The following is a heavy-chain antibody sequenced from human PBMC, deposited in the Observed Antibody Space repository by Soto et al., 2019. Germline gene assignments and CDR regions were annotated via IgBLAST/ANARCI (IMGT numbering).Heavy chain of an antibody. D-gene: IGHD2-8*01. CDR1: GYTFTRYG. V-gene: IGHV1-18*01. J-gene: IGHJ6*02. CDR2: ISGYNGDT. Sequence: ASVKVSCKASGYTFTRYGISWVRQAPGQGLEWMGWISGYNGDTTYAQKFQGRVSMTIDTSTGTAYMELRSLTSDDTAAYYCAKNGQPPYYYYGLDVWGQ. CDR3: AKNGQPPYYYYGLDV.